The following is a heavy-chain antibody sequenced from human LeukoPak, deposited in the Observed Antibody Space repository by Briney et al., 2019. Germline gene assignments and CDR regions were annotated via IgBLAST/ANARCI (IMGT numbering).Heavy chain of an antibody. V-gene: IGHV4-39*07. CDR3: ARGKDGYKRGYPLGFDY. Sequence: SETLSLTCTVSGGSTSSSSYYWGWIRQPPGKGLEWIGSIYYSGSTYYNPSLKGRVTISVDTSKNQFSLKLSSVTAADTAAYYCARGKDGYKRGYPLGFDYWGQGTLVTVSS. CDR2: IYYSGST. J-gene: IGHJ4*02. CDR1: GGSTSSSSYY. D-gene: IGHD5-24*01.